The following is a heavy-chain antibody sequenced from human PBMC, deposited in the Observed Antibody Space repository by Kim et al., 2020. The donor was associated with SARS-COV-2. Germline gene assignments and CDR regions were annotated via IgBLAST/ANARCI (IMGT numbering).Heavy chain of an antibody. V-gene: IGHV1-69*01. J-gene: IGHJ4*02. D-gene: IGHD6-13*01. Sequence: ANYAQKFQGRVTITADESTSTAYMELSSLRSEDTAVYYCARDSRGQQLSYWGQGTLVTVSS. CDR3: ARDSRGQQLSY. CDR2: A.